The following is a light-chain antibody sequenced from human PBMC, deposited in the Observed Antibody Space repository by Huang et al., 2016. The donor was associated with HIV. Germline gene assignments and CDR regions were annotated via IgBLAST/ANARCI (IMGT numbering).Light chain of an antibody. V-gene: IGKV3-11*01. Sequence: EIVLTQSPATLSLSPGERVALSCRASQNIKNDLSWYQKRPGQATRLIRANASNRATGIPARFSGSGSGTDFTLTISSLEPEDFVVYFCQQRTNWPPGYTFGQGTKL. CDR3: QQRTNWPPGYT. CDR1: QNIKND. J-gene: IGKJ2*01. CDR2: NAS.